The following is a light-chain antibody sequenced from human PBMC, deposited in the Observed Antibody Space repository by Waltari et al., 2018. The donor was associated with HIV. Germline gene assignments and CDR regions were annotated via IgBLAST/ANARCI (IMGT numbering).Light chain of an antibody. CDR3: QQYGSSPPLT. CDR2: GAS. CDR1: QSVSSSY. V-gene: IGKV3-20*01. Sequence: ETVLQQSPGTLSFSPGERGTHSCRASQSVSSSYLAWYQQKPGQAPRLLIYGASSRATGIPDRFSGSGSGTDFTLTISRLGPEDFAVYYCQQYGSSPPLTFGQGTRLEIK. J-gene: IGKJ5*01.